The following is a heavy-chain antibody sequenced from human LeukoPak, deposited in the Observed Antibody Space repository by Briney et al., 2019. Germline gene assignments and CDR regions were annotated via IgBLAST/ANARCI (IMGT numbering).Heavy chain of an antibody. CDR1: GGTFSSYA. CDR2: IIPILGIA. V-gene: IGHV1-69*04. CDR3: ARSNSSGYSKMKTEYFQH. Sequence: ASVKVSCKASGGTFSSYAISWVRQAPGQGLEWMGRIIPILGIANYAQKFQGRVTITADKSTSTAYMELSSLRSEDTAVYYCARSNSSGYSKMKTEYFQHWGQGTLVTVSS. D-gene: IGHD3-22*01. J-gene: IGHJ1*01.